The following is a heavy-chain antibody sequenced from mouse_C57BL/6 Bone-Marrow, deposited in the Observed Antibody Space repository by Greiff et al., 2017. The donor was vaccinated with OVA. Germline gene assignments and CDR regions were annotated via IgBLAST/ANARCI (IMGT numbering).Heavy chain of an antibody. V-gene: IGHV1-81*01. CDR2: IYPRSGNT. D-gene: IGHD1-1*01. CDR3: AMGSYYYGSSPAWFAY. CDR1: GYTFTSYG. Sequence: VQLQQSGAELARPGASVKLSCKASGYTFTSYGISWVKQRTGQGLEWIGEIYPRSGNTYYNEKFKGKATLTAAKSSSTAYMELRSLTSEDSAVYFCAMGSYYYGSSPAWFAYWGQGTLVTVSA. J-gene: IGHJ3*01.